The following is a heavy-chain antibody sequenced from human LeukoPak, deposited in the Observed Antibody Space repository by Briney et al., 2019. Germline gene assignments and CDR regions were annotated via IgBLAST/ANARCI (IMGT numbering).Heavy chain of an antibody. J-gene: IGHJ6*02. CDR1: GGTFSSYA. Sequence: ASVKVSCKASGGTFSSYAISWVRQAPGQGLEWMGRIIPILGIANYAQKFQGRVTITADKSTSTAYMELSSLRSEDTAVYYCASRIAVAGADSYYYYYGMDVWGQGTTVTVSS. V-gene: IGHV1-69*04. CDR2: IIPILGIA. CDR3: ASRIAVAGADSYYYYYGMDV. D-gene: IGHD6-19*01.